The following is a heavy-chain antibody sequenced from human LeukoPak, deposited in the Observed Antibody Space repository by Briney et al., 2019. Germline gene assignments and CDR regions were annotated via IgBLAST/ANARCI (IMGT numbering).Heavy chain of an antibody. V-gene: IGHV3-23*01. D-gene: IGHD3-10*02. CDR3: AELGITMIGGV. J-gene: IGHJ6*04. CDR1: GFTFSNYG. CDR2: ISGSGGST. Sequence: GGSLRLSCAASGFTFSNYGMNWVRQAPGKGLEWVSAISGSGGSTYYADSVKGRFTISRDNSKNTVYLQMNSLRAEDTAVYCCAELGITMIGGVWGKGTTVTISS.